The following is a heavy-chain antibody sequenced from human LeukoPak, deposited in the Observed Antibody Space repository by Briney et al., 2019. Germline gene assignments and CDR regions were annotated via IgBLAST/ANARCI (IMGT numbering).Heavy chain of an antibody. CDR3: ARAGNAFAIYHYYYYGMDV. Sequence: PGGSLRLSCAASGFTFSNFWMSWVRQAPGKGLEWVANIQQDGSEKDSVDSVKGRFTISRDNAKNSLYLQMNSLRAEDTAVYYCARAGNAFAIYHYYYYGMDVWGQGTTVTVSS. V-gene: IGHV3-7*01. J-gene: IGHJ6*02. CDR1: GFTFSNFW. CDR2: IQQDGSEK. D-gene: IGHD3-16*01.